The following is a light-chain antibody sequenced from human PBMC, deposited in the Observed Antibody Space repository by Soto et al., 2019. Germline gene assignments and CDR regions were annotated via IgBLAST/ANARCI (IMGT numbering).Light chain of an antibody. Sequence: DIQMTQSPSSLSASVGDRVTITCRASRSIRSYLNWYQQKPGKAPQLLIYSASSLQSGVPSSFGGSGFATDFTRTITSLQPEDFATYDCQQSYTSPWTVGQGTKVESK. CDR3: QQSYTSPWT. J-gene: IGKJ1*01. V-gene: IGKV1-39*01. CDR2: SAS. CDR1: RSIRSY.